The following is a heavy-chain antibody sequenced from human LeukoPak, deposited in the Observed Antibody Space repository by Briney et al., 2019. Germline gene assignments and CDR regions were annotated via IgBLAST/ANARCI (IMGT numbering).Heavy chain of an antibody. CDR2: IYTDGNT. V-gene: IGHV3-66*01. J-gene: IGHJ4*02. CDR3: AKSMVATRSFDY. Sequence: PGGSVRLSCAASGFTVSSNYMSWVRQAPGRGLQWVSVIYTDGNTYYADSVKGRFTISRDNSKNTLYLQMNSLRAEDTAVYYCAKSMVATRSFDYWGQGTLVTVSS. CDR1: GFTVSSNY. D-gene: IGHD5-12*01.